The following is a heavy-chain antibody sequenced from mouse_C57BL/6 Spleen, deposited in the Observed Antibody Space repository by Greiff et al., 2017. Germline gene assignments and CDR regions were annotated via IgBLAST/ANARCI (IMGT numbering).Heavy chain of an antibody. V-gene: IGHV1-64*01. CDR1: GYTFTSYW. CDR2: IYPDSGST. Sequence: QVQLQQPGAELVKPGASVKLSCKASGYTFTSYWMHWVKQRPGQGLEWIGMIYPDSGSTNYNEKFKSKATMTVDKSSSTAYMQLSSLSSEDSAVYYCAGGSTYPFAYWGQGTLVTVSA. D-gene: IGHD1-1*01. CDR3: AGGSTYPFAY. J-gene: IGHJ3*01.